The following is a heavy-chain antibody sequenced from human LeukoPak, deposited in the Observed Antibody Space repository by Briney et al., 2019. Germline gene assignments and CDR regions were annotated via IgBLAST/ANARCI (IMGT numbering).Heavy chain of an antibody. CDR1: GFTFSSYG. CDR3: AKAQVVRGVIIPLFDY. J-gene: IGHJ4*02. Sequence: GGSLRLSCAASGFTFSSYGMHWVRQAPGKGLEWVAFIRYDGSNKYYADSVKGRFTISRDNSKNTLYLQMNSLRAEDTAVYYCAKAQVVRGVIIPLFDYWGQGTLVTVSS. CDR2: IRYDGSNK. D-gene: IGHD3-10*01. V-gene: IGHV3-30*02.